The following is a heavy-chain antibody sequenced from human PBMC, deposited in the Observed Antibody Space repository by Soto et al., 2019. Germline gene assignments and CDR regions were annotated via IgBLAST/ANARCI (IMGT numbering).Heavy chain of an antibody. Sequence: EVQLLESGGGLVQPGESLRLSCAASGFTFSSYAMSWVRQAPGKGLEWVSTISGSGGSTHYADSVKGQFTISRDNSKIRLYLQVNSLRAEDTAVYYCAKSILAVAGPVDYWGQGTLVTVSS. CDR2: ISGSGGST. D-gene: IGHD6-19*01. CDR3: AKSILAVAGPVDY. CDR1: GFTFSSYA. V-gene: IGHV3-23*01. J-gene: IGHJ4*02.